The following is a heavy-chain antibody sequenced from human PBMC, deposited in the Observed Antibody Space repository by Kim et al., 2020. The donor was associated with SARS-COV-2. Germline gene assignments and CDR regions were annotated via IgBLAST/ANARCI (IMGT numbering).Heavy chain of an antibody. CDR3: ATASCGGGSCYSDKDAFDI. CDR1: GFSFSTYA. D-gene: IGHD2-15*01. V-gene: IGHV3-23*01. Sequence: GGSLRLSCATSGFSFSTYAMSWVRQAPGKGLEWVSNINYSGGRTSYADSVKGRFTISRDNSKNTLYLQMNSLRVEDTALYYCATASCGGGSCYSDKDAFDIWGQGTKVTVSS. J-gene: IGHJ3*02. CDR2: INYSGGRT.